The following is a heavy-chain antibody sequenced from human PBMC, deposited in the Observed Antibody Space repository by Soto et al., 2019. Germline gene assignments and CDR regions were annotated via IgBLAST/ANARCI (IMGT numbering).Heavy chain of an antibody. J-gene: IGHJ4*02. V-gene: IGHV1-2*02. Sequence: GASVKVSCKASGYTFTGYYMHWVRQAPGQGLEWMGWINPNSGGTNYARKFQGRVTMTRDTSISTAYMELSRLRSDDTAVYYCARDSTSYYGSGSSTFDYWGQGTLVTVSS. CDR3: ARDSTSYYGSGSSTFDY. CDR1: GYTFTGYY. CDR2: INPNSGGT. D-gene: IGHD3-10*01.